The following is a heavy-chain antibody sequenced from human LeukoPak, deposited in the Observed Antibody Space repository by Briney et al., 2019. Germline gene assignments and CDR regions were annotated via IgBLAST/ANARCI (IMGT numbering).Heavy chain of an antibody. Sequence: GSLRLSCAASGFTFSSYAMHWVRQAPGKGLEWVAVISYDGSNKYYADSVKGRFTISRDNPKNTLYLQMNSLRAEDTAVYYCAKQAVAAVRAYYYYYMDVWGKGTTVTVSS. J-gene: IGHJ6*03. D-gene: IGHD6-25*01. CDR2: ISYDGSNK. CDR1: GFTFSSYA. CDR3: AKQAVAAVRAYYYYYMDV. V-gene: IGHV3-30-3*02.